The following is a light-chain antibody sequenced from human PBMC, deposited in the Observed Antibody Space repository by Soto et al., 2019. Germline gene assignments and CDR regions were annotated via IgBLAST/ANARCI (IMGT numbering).Light chain of an antibody. CDR1: SSDIGNYNF. J-gene: IGLJ2*01. Sequence: QSALTQPASVSGSPGQSITISCTGTSSDIGNYNFVSWYQQHPGKAPKVMIYDVSNRPSGVSNRFSGSKSGNTASLTISGLQAEDEADYYCSSYTSTSTRVVFRGGTKLTVL. CDR2: DVS. CDR3: SSYTSTSTRVV. V-gene: IGLV2-14*03.